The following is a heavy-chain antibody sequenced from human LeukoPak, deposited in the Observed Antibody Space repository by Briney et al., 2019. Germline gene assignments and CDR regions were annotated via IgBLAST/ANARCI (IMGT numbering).Heavy chain of an antibody. CDR3: ARLGGVGATIDYYYYYYMDV. V-gene: IGHV4-39*01. J-gene: IGHJ6*03. D-gene: IGHD1-26*01. Sequence: SETLSLTCTVSGGSISSSSYYWGWIRQPPGKGLEWIGSIYYSGSTYYNPSLKSRVTISVDTSKNQFSLKLSSVTAADTAVYYRARLGGVGATIDYYYYYYMDVWGKGTTVTVSS. CDR1: GGSISSSSYY. CDR2: IYYSGST.